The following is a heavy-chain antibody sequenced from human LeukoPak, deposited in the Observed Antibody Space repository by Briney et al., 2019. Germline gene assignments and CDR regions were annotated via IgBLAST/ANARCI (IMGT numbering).Heavy chain of an antibody. J-gene: IGHJ4*02. CDR1: GFTFSSYT. Sequence: GGSLRLSCEASGFTFSSYTMNWVRQAPGKGLEWVSAISGSGGSTYYADSVKGRFTISRDNSKNTLYLQMNSLRAEDTAVYYCAKEEGANSSRYFDYWGQGTPVTVSS. D-gene: IGHD6-13*01. CDR2: ISGSGGST. V-gene: IGHV3-23*01. CDR3: AKEEGANSSRYFDY.